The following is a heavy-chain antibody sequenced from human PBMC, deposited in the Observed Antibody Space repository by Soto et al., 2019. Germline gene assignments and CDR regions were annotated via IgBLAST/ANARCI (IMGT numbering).Heavy chain of an antibody. D-gene: IGHD3-22*01. J-gene: IGHJ4*02. Sequence: SQTLSLTCAISGDSVSSNSAAWNWIRQSLSRGLEWLGRTYYRSKWDNDYAVSVKSRITINPDTSKNQFSLQLNSVTPEDTAVYYCAREASYDSSGYYFFFDYWGQGTLVTVSS. CDR2: TYYRSKWDN. CDR3: AREASYDSSGYYFFFDY. V-gene: IGHV6-1*01. CDR1: GDSVSSNSAA.